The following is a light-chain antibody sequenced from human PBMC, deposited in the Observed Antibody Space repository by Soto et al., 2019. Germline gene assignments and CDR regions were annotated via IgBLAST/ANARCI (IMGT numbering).Light chain of an antibody. CDR1: QSVSSSY. CDR3: QQYGSSGT. J-gene: IGKJ1*01. Sequence: EIVFTQSPGTLSLSPGERATISCRASQSVSSSYLAWYKQKPGQAPRLLIYGASSRATGIPDRFSGSGSGTDFTLTIRRLEPEDFAVDYCQQYGSSGTFGQGTKVDIK. CDR2: GAS. V-gene: IGKV3-20*01.